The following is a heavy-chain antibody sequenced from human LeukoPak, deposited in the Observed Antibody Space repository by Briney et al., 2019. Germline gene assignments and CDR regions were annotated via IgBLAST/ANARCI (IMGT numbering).Heavy chain of an antibody. J-gene: IGHJ4*02. CDR3: ARVSLLDDGGLGDY. V-gene: IGHV3-11*06. CDR2: ISGGSSYT. CDR1: GFTLSDYY. Sequence: GGSLRLSCAASGFTLSDYYMTWFRQAPGKGLEWVSYISGGSSYTNFADSVKGRFTISRDNAKNSLYLQMNSLRAEDTAVYYCARVSLLDDGGLGDYWGQGTLDTVSS. D-gene: IGHD4-23*01.